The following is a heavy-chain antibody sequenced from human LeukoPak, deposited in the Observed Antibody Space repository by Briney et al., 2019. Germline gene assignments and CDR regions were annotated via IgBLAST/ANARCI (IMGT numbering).Heavy chain of an antibody. Sequence: PGGSLRLSCAASGFTFSSYEMNWARQAPGLGLEWVSYITSSGTTIYYADSVKGRFTISRDNSKSSLFLQMNSLRTEDTALYYCARDHVYGGADYWGQGTLVTVSS. CDR3: ARDHVYGGADY. V-gene: IGHV3-48*03. D-gene: IGHD5/OR15-5a*01. J-gene: IGHJ4*02. CDR1: GFTFSSYE. CDR2: ITSSGTTI.